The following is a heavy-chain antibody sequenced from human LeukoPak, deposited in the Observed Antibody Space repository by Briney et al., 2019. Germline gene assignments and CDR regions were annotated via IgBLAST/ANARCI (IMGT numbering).Heavy chain of an antibody. D-gene: IGHD5-18*01. CDR2: IIPIFGTA. CDR1: GGTFSSYA. J-gene: IGHJ4*02. Sequence: EASVKVSCKASGGTFSSYAISWVRQAPGQGLEWMGGIIPIFGTANYAQKFQGRVTITADKSTSTAYMELSSLRSEDTAVYYCAREDTAMGYSGIDYWGQGTLVTVSP. V-gene: IGHV1-69*06. CDR3: AREDTAMGYSGIDY.